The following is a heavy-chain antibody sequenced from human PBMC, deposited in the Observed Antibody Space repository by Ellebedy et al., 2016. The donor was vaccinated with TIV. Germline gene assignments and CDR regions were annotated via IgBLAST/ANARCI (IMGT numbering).Heavy chain of an antibody. Sequence: SETLSLXCTVSGGSISSSSYYWGWIRQPPGKGLEWIGSIYYSGSTYYNPSLKSRVTISVDTSKNQFSLKLSSVTAADTAVYYCARQVAGTWDYWGQGTLVTVSS. CDR3: ARQVAGTWDY. CDR2: IYYSGST. CDR1: GGSISSSSYY. D-gene: IGHD6-19*01. V-gene: IGHV4-39*01. J-gene: IGHJ4*02.